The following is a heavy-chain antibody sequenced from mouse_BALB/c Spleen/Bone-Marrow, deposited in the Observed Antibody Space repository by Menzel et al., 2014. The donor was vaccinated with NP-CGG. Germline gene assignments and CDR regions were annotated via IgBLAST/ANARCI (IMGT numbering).Heavy chain of an antibody. CDR3: AREDILYAMDY. J-gene: IGHJ4*01. Sequence: LQESGAELVKPGASVKLSCKASGYTFTSYWMHWVKQRPGQGLEWIGEINPSNGRTNYNEEFKSKATLTVDKSSSTAYMQLSSLTSEDSAVYYCAREDILYAMDYWGQGTSVTVSS. CDR1: GYTFTSYW. V-gene: IGHV1S81*02. CDR2: INPSNGRT.